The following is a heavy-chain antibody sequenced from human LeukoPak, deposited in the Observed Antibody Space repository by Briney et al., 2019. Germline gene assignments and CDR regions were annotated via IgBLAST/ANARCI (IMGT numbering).Heavy chain of an antibody. CDR1: GYNFTTHW. D-gene: IGHD6-13*01. CDR3: ARHSSRWFAGGGFDI. J-gene: IGHJ3*02. Sequence: GESLKISCTGSGYNFTTHWIGWVRQMPGKGLEWMGIIFPTDSNTGYSPSFRGQVTISADKSISTAYLQWSSLKAWDTAIYYCARHSSRWFAGGGFDIWGQGTMVSVSS. CDR2: IFPTDSNT. V-gene: IGHV5-51*01.